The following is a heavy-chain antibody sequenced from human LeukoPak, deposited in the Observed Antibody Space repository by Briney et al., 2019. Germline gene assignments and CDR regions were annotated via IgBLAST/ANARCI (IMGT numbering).Heavy chain of an antibody. Sequence: GGSLRLSCAASGFTFSSYAMSWVRQAPGKGLEWVSTISGSGATTYYAASVKGRFTISRDNSKNTLYLQVNNLRAEDTAVYYCAKEDDYNYIDYWGQGTLVTVSS. D-gene: IGHD5-24*01. CDR1: GFTFSSYA. J-gene: IGHJ4*02. CDR3: AKEDDYNYIDY. CDR2: ISGSGATT. V-gene: IGHV3-23*01.